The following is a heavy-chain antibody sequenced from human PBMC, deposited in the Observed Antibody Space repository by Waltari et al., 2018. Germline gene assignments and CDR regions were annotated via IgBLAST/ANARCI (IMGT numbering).Heavy chain of an antibody. CDR3: ATYGSGSYYRGLQPYYFDY. V-gene: IGHV1-69*12. CDR2: IIPIFGTA. J-gene: IGHJ4*02. Sequence: QVQLVQSGAEVKKPGSSVKVSCTASGGTFSSYAISWVRQAPGQGLEWMGGIIPIFGTANYAQKFQGRVTITADESTSTAYMELSSLRSEDTAVYYCATYGSGSYYRGLQPYYFDYWGQGTLVTVSS. D-gene: IGHD3-10*01. CDR1: GGTFSSYA.